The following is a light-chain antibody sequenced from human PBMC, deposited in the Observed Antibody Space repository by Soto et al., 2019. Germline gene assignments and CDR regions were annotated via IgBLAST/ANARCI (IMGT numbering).Light chain of an antibody. V-gene: IGKV3-20*01. CDR2: GAS. CDR1: QSVSSNY. Sequence: IVLTQSPGTLSLSPGDRATLSCRASQSVSSNYLGWYQQKPGQAPSLLLYGASSRAIGIPDRFSGSGSWIDFTLTISRLEPEDFAVYYCQQYDTSPPLTFGGGTKVEIK. J-gene: IGKJ4*01. CDR3: QQYDTSPPLT.